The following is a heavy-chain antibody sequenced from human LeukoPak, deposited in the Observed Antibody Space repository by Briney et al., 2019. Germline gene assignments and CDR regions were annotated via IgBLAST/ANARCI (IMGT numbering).Heavy chain of an antibody. CDR1: AHSFTTYS. CDR2: IYPGDSDI. CDR3: ARLADRWFDP. Sequence: GESLKISCKGSAHSFTTYSILWVRQMPGKGLEWMGIIYPGDSDIEHSPSFQGQVTISADKSINTAYLQWSSLKASDTAMYYCARLADRWFDPWGQGTLVTVSS. V-gene: IGHV5-51*01. J-gene: IGHJ5*02.